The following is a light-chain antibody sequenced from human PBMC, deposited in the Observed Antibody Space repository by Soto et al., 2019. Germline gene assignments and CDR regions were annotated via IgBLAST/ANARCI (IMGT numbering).Light chain of an antibody. Sequence: DIVMTQSPDSLAVSLGERATINCKSSQSVLYSSNNKKYLAWYQQKPGQPPKLLIYWASTRESGVPNRFSGSRYEKDFTLPIDSLQPEDVSVYYRHQYYGPPYTFGLRAKLKSK. CDR1: QSVLYSSNNKKY. CDR3: HQYYGPPYT. J-gene: IGKJ2*01. V-gene: IGKV4-1*01. CDR2: WAS.